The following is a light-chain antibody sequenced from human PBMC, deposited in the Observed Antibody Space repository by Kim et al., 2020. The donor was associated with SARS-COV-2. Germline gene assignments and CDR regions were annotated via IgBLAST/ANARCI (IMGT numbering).Light chain of an antibody. V-gene: IGLV2-23*02. Sequence: GQSVTTSCTGTSDDIGSCNLVSWYQQYPDTAPRLIISDVYKRPSGVSDRFSGSKSGNTASLTISGLQAEDEAYYYCCSYAGNSLWVFGGGTQLTVL. CDR1: SDDIGSCNL. CDR3: CSYAGNSLWV. CDR2: DVY. J-gene: IGLJ3*02.